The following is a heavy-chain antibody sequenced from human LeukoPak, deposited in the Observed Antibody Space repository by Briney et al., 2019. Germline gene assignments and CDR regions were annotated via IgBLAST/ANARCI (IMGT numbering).Heavy chain of an antibody. Sequence: ASVNVSCKASGYTFTSYGISWVRPAPGQGLEWMGWISAYNGNTNYAQKLQGRVTMTTDASTSTAYMELRSLRSDDTAVYYCASYCSGGSCYSPYYFDYWGQGTLVTVSS. CDR3: ASYCSGGSCYSPYYFDY. V-gene: IGHV1-18*01. CDR1: GYTFTSYG. CDR2: ISAYNGNT. D-gene: IGHD2-15*01. J-gene: IGHJ4*02.